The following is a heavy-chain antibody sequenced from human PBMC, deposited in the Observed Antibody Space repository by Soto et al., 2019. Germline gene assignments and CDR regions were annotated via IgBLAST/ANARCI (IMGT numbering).Heavy chain of an antibody. CDR3: ARSGSSTSCYDY. J-gene: IGHJ4*02. CDR1: GFTFSDHY. D-gene: IGHD2-2*01. V-gene: IGHV3-72*01. Sequence: EVHLVESGGGLVQPGGSLRLSCAASGFTFSDHYIDWVRQAPGKGLEWVGRNRKKANGYTTDYAATVKGRFTISRDDSKNSRYLQMDSLKTEDTAVYYCARSGSSTSCYDYWGQGTLVTVSS. CDR2: NRKKANGYTT.